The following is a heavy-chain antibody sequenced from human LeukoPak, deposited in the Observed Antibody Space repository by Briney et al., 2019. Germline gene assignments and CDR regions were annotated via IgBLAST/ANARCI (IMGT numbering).Heavy chain of an antibody. CDR1: GFTFSYYA. CDR2: ISDSGADT. V-gene: IGHV3-23*01. Sequence: GGSLRLSCAASGFTFSYYAMSWVRQAPEKGLEWLSVISDSGADTSYADSGKGRFTISRDNSQNTLYLQMNRLRVEDTAVYYCAKSDCTSSSCYTIDYWGQGTLVTVSS. J-gene: IGHJ4*02. CDR3: AKSDCTSSSCYTIDY. D-gene: IGHD2-2*02.